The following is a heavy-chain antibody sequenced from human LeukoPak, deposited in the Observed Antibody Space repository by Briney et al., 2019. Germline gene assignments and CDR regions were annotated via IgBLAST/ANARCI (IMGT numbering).Heavy chain of an antibody. CDR1: GYSISSGYY. J-gene: IGHJ4*02. V-gene: IGHV4-38-2*02. Sequence: SETLSLTCTVSGYSISSGYYWGWIRQPPGKGLEWIGSIYHSGSTYYNPSLKSRVTISVDTSKNQFSLKLSSVTAADTAVYYCARDSRTLGRDFDYWGQGTLVTVSS. CDR3: ARDSRTLGRDFDY. D-gene: IGHD7-27*01. CDR2: IYHSGST.